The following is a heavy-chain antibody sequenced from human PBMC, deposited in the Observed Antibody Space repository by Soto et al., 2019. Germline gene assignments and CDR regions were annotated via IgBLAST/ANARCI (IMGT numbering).Heavy chain of an antibody. V-gene: IGHV3-23*01. CDR3: AKDAVIPGILTGYSYYFDY. J-gene: IGHJ4*02. CDR1: GFTFSSCA. CDR2: ISGSGGST. D-gene: IGHD3-9*01. Sequence: GGSLRLSCAASGFTFSSCAMSWVRQAPGKGLEWVSAISGSGGSTYYADSVKGRFTISRDNSKNTLYLQMNSLRAEDTAVYYCAKDAVIPGILTGYSYYFDYWGQGTLVTVS.